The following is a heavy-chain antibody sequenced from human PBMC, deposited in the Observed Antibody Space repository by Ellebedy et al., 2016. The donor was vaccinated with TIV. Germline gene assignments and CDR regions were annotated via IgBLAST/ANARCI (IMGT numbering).Heavy chain of an antibody. D-gene: IGHD5-24*01. J-gene: IGHJ4*02. CDR3: ASSAWQHPYYFEY. V-gene: IGHV1-3*01. CDR1: GYTFTSYT. Sequence: ASVKVSCXASGYTFTSYTMHWVRQAPGQRLEWMGWINAGNGNTKYSQNFQGRVTITRDTSASTAYMELSSLRSEDTAVYYCASSAWQHPYYFEYWGQGTLVTVSS. CDR2: INAGNGNT.